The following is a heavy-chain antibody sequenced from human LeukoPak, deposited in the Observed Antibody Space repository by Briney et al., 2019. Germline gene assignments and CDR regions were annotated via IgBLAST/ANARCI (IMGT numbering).Heavy chain of an antibody. V-gene: IGHV5-51*01. J-gene: IGHJ3*02. Sequence: GESLKISCKGSGYSFPSYWIGWVRQMPGKGLEWMGIIYSGDSDVRYSPSFQGRVTISADKSISTAYLQWSSLKASDTAMYYCARPATTGQQLLPAAFDIWGQGTMVTVSS. D-gene: IGHD6-13*01. CDR1: GYSFPSYW. CDR3: ARPATTGQQLLPAAFDI. CDR2: IYSGDSDV.